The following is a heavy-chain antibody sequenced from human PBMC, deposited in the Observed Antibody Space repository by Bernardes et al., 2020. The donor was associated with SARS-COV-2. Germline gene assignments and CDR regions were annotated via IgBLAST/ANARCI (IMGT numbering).Heavy chain of an antibody. J-gene: IGHJ3*01. CDR3: ATERQSLTVFGVGHDAFDY. CDR1: GFTFEDYT. V-gene: IGHV3-43*01. CDR2: VSWNGSTT. D-gene: IGHD3-3*01. Sequence: GGSLRLSCAASGFTFEDYTMHWVRQVPGKGLEWVSRVSWNGSTTNYADSVKGRFIISRDSSRNTVHLQMDSLRKEDTALYYCATERQSLTVFGVGHDAFDYWGQGTMVTGSS.